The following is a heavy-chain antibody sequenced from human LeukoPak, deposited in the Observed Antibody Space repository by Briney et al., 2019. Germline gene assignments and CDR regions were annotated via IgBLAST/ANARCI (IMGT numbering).Heavy chain of an antibody. J-gene: IGHJ4*02. D-gene: IGHD2-15*01. V-gene: IGHV3-9*01. CDR1: GFTFDEYA. Sequence: SGGSLRLSCAASGFTFDEYAIHWVRRAPGKGLEWVSGISWNSGIIGYADSVKGRFTISRDNSKNTLYLQMNSLRAEDTAVYYCAKGLMPYCSGGSCSEFDYWGQGTLVTVSS. CDR3: AKGLMPYCSGGSCSEFDY. CDR2: ISWNSGII.